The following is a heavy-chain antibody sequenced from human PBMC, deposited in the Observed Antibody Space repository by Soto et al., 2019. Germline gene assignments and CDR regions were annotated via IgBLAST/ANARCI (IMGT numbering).Heavy chain of an antibody. Sequence: SLRLSCAASGFTFSSYAMHWVRQAPGKGLEWVAVISYDGSNKYYADSVKGRFTISRDNSKNTLYLQMNSLRAEDTAVYYCAREKYYDSSGYSAPYYYYYGMDVWGQGTLVTVSS. CDR2: ISYDGSNK. V-gene: IGHV3-30-3*01. D-gene: IGHD3-22*01. CDR3: AREKYYDSSGYSAPYYYYYGMDV. CDR1: GFTFSSYA. J-gene: IGHJ6*02.